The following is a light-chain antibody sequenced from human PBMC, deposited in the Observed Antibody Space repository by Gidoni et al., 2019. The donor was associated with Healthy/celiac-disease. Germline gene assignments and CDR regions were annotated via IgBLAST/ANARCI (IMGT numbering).Light chain of an antibody. Sequence: DIQMSQSPSTLSASVGDRVTITCRASQGISSWLAWYQQKPGKAPKLLIYKASSLESGVPSRFSGSGSGTEFTLTISSLQPDDFATYYCQQYNSYLLTFXGXTKVEIK. J-gene: IGKJ4*01. CDR3: QQYNSYLLT. CDR2: KAS. V-gene: IGKV1-5*03. CDR1: QGISSW.